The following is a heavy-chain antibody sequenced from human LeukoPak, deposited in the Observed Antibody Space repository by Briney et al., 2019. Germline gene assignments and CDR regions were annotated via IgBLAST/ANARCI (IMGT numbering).Heavy chain of an antibody. J-gene: IGHJ4*02. V-gene: IGHV4-4*07. CDR1: SDSFTDYY. Sequence: PSETLSLTCSVSSDSFTDYYWTWIRQPAGRGLEWLGRISTPGSTNYNPSLKSRLTMSVDTSNKQFSLRLTSVTAADTAVYYCARATGRYSPFFDYWGEGILVTVSS. CDR2: ISTPGST. CDR3: ARATGRYSPFFDY. D-gene: IGHD1-26*01.